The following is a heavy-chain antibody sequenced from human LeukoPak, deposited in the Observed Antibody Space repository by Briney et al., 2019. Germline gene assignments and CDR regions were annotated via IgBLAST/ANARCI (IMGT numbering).Heavy chain of an antibody. D-gene: IGHD6-19*01. CDR3: ARDSSGWYYWFDP. J-gene: IGHJ5*02. CDR1: GYTFTGYY. Sequence: ASVKVSCKASGYTFTGYYMHWVRQAPGQGLEWMGWINPNSGGTNYAQKFQGRVTMTRGTSISTAYMELSRLRSDDTAVYYCARDSSGWYYWFDPWGQGTLVTVSS. CDR2: INPNSGGT. V-gene: IGHV1-2*02.